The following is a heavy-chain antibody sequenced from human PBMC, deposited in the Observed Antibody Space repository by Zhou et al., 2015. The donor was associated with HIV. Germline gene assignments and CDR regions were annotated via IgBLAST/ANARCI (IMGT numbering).Heavy chain of an antibody. Sequence: QVQLVQSGAEVKKPGSSVKVSCKASGGTFSSYTISWVRQAPGQGLEWMGRIIPILGIANYAQKFQGRVTITADKSTSTAYMELSSLRSEDTAVYYCARLKFGGDDMVRGVILTTDSYYYYGMDVWGQGTTVTVSS. CDR3: ARLKFGGDDMVRGVILTTDSYYYYGMDV. CDR2: IIPILGIA. CDR1: GGTFSSYT. D-gene: IGHD3-10*01. V-gene: IGHV1-69*02. J-gene: IGHJ6*02.